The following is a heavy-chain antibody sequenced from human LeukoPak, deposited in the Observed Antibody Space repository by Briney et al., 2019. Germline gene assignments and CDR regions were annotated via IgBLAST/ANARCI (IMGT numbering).Heavy chain of an antibody. CDR3: ARDGGNSGYDLFDY. D-gene: IGHD5-12*01. V-gene: IGHV3-23*01. Sequence: GGSLRLSCAASGFTFNSYAMSWVRQTPGKGLEWVSVISGSGGSTYYADSVKGRFTISRDNAKNALYLQMNSLRVEDTAVYYCARDGGNSGYDLFDYWGQGTLVTVSS. CDR1: GFTFNSYA. J-gene: IGHJ4*02. CDR2: ISGSGGST.